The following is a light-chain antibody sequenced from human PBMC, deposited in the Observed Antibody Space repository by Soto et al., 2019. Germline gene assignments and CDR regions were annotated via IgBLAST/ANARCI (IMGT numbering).Light chain of an antibody. Sequence: DIQVTQSPPTLSASVGDRVTVTCRASQTISTCMAWYQQKPGKAPKLLIYKASSLESGVPSRFSGSGSGTEFTLTISSLQPDDFATYYCQQYNSYSWTFGQGTKVDIK. J-gene: IGKJ1*01. CDR2: KAS. CDR1: QTISTC. V-gene: IGKV1-5*03. CDR3: QQYNSYSWT.